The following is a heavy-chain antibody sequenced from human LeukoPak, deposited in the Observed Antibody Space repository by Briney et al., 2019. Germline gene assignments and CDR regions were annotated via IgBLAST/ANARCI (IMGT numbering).Heavy chain of an antibody. D-gene: IGHD6-13*01. CDR2: IDYTAIT. Sequence: SETLSLTCTVSGGSINTYFLSWIRQPPGKGLEWIGYIDYTAITTYNPSLESRVTISADTFKTHFSLKLSSVTAADTAVYYCARGIAAAGMVYYFDYWGQGTLVTVSS. V-gene: IGHV4-59*12. CDR1: GGSINTYF. J-gene: IGHJ4*02. CDR3: ARGIAAAGMVYYFDY.